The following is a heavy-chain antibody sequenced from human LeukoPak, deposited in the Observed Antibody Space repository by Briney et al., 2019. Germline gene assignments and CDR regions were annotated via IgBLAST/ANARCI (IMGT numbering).Heavy chain of an antibody. CDR2: MSPNSGNT. CDR1: GYTFTSYD. CDR3: ARQMVSSSWYRNTYYYYYYMDV. V-gene: IGHV1-8*01. D-gene: IGHD6-13*01. J-gene: IGHJ6*03. Sequence: ASLKVSCKASGYTFTSYDINWVRQATGQGLEWMGWMSPNSGNTGYAQKLQGRVTMTTDTSTSTAYMELRSLRSDDTAVSYCARQMVSSSWYRNTYYYYYYMDVWGKGTTVTVSS.